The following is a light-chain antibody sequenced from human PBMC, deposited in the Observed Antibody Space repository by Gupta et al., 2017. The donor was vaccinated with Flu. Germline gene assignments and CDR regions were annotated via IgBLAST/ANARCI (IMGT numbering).Light chain of an antibody. J-gene: IGLJ1*01. CDR3: AAWDDSLNGPLYV. V-gene: IGLV1-44*01. CDR2: SNN. Sequence: QSFLPQPPSALGPPGRRFTISCSGSSSNIGSNTVNWYQQLPGTAPKLLIYSNNQRPSGVPDRLSGSKSGTSASLAISGLQSEDEADYYCAAWDDSLNGPLYVFGTGTKVTVL. CDR1: SSNIGSNT.